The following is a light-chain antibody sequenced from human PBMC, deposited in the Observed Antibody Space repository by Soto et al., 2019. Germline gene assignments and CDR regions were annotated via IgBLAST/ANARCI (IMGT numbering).Light chain of an antibody. CDR1: QSVSNNY. J-gene: IGKJ1*01. CDR2: DAS. CDR3: QQCARSPLT. V-gene: IGKV3-20*01. Sequence: EIVLTQSPGTLSLSPGERATLSCRASQSVSNNYLAWYQQKPGQAPRLLIADASRRATGIPDRFSGSGSGTEFTLTISRLEPEDFAVYYCQQCARSPLTFGQGTKVDTK.